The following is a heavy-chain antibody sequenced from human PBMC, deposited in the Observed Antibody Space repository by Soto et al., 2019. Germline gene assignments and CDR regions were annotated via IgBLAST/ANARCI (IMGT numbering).Heavy chain of an antibody. V-gene: IGHV4-39*01. Sequence: LSLTCTVSGGSISSSSYYWGWIRQPPGKGLEWIGSIYYSGTTYYNPSLKSRVTISVDTSKNQFSLKLSSVTAADTAVYYCARHRGYYDILTGYYTELNFDYWGQGTLVTVSS. D-gene: IGHD3-9*01. CDR3: ARHRGYYDILTGYYTELNFDY. CDR2: IYYSGTT. CDR1: GGSISSSSYY. J-gene: IGHJ4*02.